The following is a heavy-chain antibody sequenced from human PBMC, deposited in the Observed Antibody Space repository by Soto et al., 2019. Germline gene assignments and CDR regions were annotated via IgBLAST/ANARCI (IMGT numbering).Heavy chain of an antibody. CDR1: GFTFSTYT. J-gene: IGHJ4*02. Sequence: GGSLRLSCAASGFTFSTYTMYWVRQVPGKGLEWVSSISSTSSYIYYADSVKGRFTISRDNAKNSLYLEMNSLRAEDTAVYHCARVGSRSRLDSWGQGTLVTVSS. V-gene: IGHV3-21*01. CDR3: ARVGSRSRLDS. CDR2: ISSTSSYI. D-gene: IGHD6-6*01.